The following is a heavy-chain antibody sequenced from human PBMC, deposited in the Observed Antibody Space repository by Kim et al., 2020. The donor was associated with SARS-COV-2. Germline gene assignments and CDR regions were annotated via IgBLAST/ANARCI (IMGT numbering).Heavy chain of an antibody. CDR1: GGSISSSSYY. V-gene: IGHV4-39*01. Sequence: SETLSLTCTVSGGSISSSSYYWGWIRQPPGKGLEWIGSIYYSGSTYYNPSLKSRVTISVDTSKNQFSLKLSSVTAADTAVYYCARPYYGSGRTLDYYYGMDVWGQGTTVTVSS. CDR3: ARPYYGSGRTLDYYYGMDV. D-gene: IGHD3-10*01. CDR2: IYYSGST. J-gene: IGHJ6*02.